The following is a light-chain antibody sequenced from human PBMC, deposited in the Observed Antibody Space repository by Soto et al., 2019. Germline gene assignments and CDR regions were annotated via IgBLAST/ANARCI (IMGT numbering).Light chain of an antibody. V-gene: IGKV3-15*01. Sequence: EVVMTQSPATLSVSPGERATLSCRASQSIRTDLAWYQQKPGQAPSLLIFSASTRATGVPARFSGSGSGTEFTLTISSLQPDDFATYYCQQYNSYSWTFGQGTKVDIK. CDR3: QQYNSYSWT. CDR1: QSIRTD. J-gene: IGKJ1*01. CDR2: SAS.